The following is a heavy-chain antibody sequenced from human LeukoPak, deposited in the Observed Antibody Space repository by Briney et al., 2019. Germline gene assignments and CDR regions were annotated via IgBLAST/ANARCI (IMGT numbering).Heavy chain of an antibody. CDR3: AKPQMTTVTPVGY. J-gene: IGHJ4*02. Sequence: GGSLRLSCAASGFTFSSYGMHWARQAPGKGLEWVAVISYDGSNKYYADSVKGRFTISRDNSKNTLYLQMNSLRAEDTAVYYCAKPQMTTVTPVGYWGQGTLVTVSS. D-gene: IGHD4-17*01. CDR2: ISYDGSNK. CDR1: GFTFSSYG. V-gene: IGHV3-30*18.